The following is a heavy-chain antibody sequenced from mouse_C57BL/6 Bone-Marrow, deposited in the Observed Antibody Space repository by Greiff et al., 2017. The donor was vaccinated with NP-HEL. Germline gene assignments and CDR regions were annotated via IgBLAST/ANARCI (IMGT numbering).Heavy chain of an antibody. CDR2: INPSNGGT. CDR1: GYTFTSYW. CDR3: ASLLGHYYAMDY. J-gene: IGHJ4*01. Sequence: VQLQQPGTELVKPGASVKLSCKASGYTFTSYWMHWVKQRPGQGLEWIGNINPSNGGTNYNEKFKSKATLTVDKSSSTAYMQLSSLTSEDSAVNYCASLLGHYYAMDYWGQGTSVTVSS. D-gene: IGHD4-1*01. V-gene: IGHV1-53*01.